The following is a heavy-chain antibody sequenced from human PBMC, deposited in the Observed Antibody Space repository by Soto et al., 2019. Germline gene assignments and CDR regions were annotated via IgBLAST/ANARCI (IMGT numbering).Heavy chain of an antibody. CDR3: SRGLKYGAYSRWFDP. V-gene: IGHV1-8*01. J-gene: IGHJ5*02. D-gene: IGHD4-17*01. Sequence: QVQLVQSGAEVKKPGASVKVSCKASGYTFTSYDINWVRQATGQGLEYLGWMNPNSGNTAYVQKFQGRVTMTRDHPITTAYMELRRLRSEETAVYFCSRGLKYGAYSRWFDPWGQGTLVTVSS. CDR1: GYTFTSYD. CDR2: MNPNSGNT.